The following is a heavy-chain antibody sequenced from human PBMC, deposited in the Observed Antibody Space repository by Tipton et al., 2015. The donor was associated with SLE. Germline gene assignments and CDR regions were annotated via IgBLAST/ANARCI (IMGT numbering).Heavy chain of an antibody. V-gene: IGHV4-59*01. D-gene: IGHD4-11*01. CDR2: IYYSGST. Sequence: TLSLTCTVSGGSISNYFWIWIRQPPGRGLEWIGYIYYSGSTNYNPSLSSRVTISIDTSKNQFSLRLSSVTAADTAVYYCAGYSNVFFGPWGQGTLVTVSS. J-gene: IGHJ4*02. CDR3: AGYSNVFFGP. CDR1: GGSISNYF.